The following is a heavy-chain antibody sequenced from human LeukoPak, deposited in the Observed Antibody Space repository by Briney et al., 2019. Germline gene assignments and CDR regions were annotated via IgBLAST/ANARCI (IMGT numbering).Heavy chain of an antibody. Sequence: TSLQVACEASGYCLTGDYMHWVRQAPKQGLEWMGWINPNSGGTNYAQKFLGRITMTRDTSISTAYMELSRLRSDDTAVYYCASATTYCGADCYPLDAFDIWGQGTMVTVSS. D-gene: IGHD2-21*02. CDR1: GYCLTGDY. CDR3: ASATTYCGADCYPLDAFDI. CDR2: INPNSGGT. V-gene: IGHV1-2*02. J-gene: IGHJ3*02.